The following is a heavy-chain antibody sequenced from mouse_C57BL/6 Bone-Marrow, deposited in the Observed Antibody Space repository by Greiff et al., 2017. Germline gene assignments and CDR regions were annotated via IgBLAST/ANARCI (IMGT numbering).Heavy chain of an antibody. D-gene: IGHD1-1*01. J-gene: IGHJ3*01. Sequence: QVQLQQPGAELVMPGASVQLSCKASGYTFTSYWMHWVKQRPGQGLEWIGEIDPSDSYTNYNQKFKGKSTLTVDKSSSTASMQLSSLTSEDSAVYYCARRVYYYGSSYVAWFAYWGQGTLVTVSA. CDR3: ARRVYYYGSSYVAWFAY. V-gene: IGHV1-69*01. CDR1: GYTFTSYW. CDR2: IDPSDSYT.